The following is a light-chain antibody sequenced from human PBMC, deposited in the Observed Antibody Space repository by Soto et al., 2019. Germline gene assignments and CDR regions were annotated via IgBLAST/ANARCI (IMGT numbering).Light chain of an antibody. CDR1: QSVSSGY. J-gene: IGKJ1*01. CDR3: QHYGGLWT. V-gene: IGKV3-20*01. CDR2: DAS. Sequence: EIVLTQSPGTLSLSPGERATLSCRASQSVSSGYLAWYQQKPGRAPKVLIYDASILESGVPSRFSGSGSGTEFILTIGSLQPDDSATYHCQHYGGLWTFGQGTKVDIK.